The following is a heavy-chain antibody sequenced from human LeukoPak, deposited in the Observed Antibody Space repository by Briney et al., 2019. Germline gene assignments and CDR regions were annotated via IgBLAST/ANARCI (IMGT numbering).Heavy chain of an antibody. D-gene: IGHD6-19*01. CDR2: NNPNSGTT. Sequence: ASVKVSFKTSGYTFTSYYMHWVRQAPGQGLEWMGLNNPNSGTTGYAQKFQGRVTMTRDASTSTVYMELSSLTSEDTAVYYCARDRGLLYGSSGCLDSWGQGTLVTVSS. V-gene: IGHV1-46*01. J-gene: IGHJ4*02. CDR3: ARDRGLLYGSSGCLDS. CDR1: GYTFTSYY.